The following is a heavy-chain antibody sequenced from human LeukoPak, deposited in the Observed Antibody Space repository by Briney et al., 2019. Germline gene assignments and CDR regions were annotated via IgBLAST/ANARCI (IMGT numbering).Heavy chain of an antibody. J-gene: IGHJ4*02. D-gene: IGHD6-13*01. V-gene: IGHV3-23*01. CDR3: AKDTRLGSSWLYFDY. Sequence: GGSLRLSCAASGFTFSSYAMSWVRQAPGKGLEWVSAISGSGGSTYYADSVKGRFTISRDNSKNTLYLQMNSLRAEDTAVYYCAKDTRLGSSWLYFDYWGQGTLVTVSS. CDR2: ISGSGGST. CDR1: GFTFSSYA.